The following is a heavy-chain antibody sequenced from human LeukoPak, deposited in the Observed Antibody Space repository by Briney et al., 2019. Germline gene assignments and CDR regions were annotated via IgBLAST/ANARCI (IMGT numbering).Heavy chain of an antibody. D-gene: IGHD6-19*01. CDR1: GFTFSSYG. CDR3: ARDLKHSSGWYGTSNYYAMDV. J-gene: IGHJ6*02. CDR2: IWYDGSNK. V-gene: IGHV3-33*01. Sequence: GGSLRLSCAASGFTFSSYGMHWVRQAPGKGLEWVAVIWYDGSNKYYADSVKGRFTISRDNSKNTLYLQMNSLRAEDTAVYYCARDLKHSSGWYGTSNYYAMDVWGQGTTVTVSS.